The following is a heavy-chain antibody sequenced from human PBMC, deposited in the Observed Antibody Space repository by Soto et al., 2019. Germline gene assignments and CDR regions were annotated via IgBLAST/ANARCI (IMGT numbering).Heavy chain of an antibody. CDR2: IKQDGSEK. Sequence: PGGSLRLSCAPSGFTLNRYWMSWVRQAPGKGQEWVANIKQDGSEKYYVDSVKGRFSISRDNAKNSLYLQMNSLRAEDTAVYYSAVGAPIVGATPVSQFDYWGQGTLVTVSS. CDR3: AVGAPIVGATPVSQFDY. D-gene: IGHD1-26*01. CDR1: GFTLNRYW. V-gene: IGHV3-7*03. J-gene: IGHJ4*02.